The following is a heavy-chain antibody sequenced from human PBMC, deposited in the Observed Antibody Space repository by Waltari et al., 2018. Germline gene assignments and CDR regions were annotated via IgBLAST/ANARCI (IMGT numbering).Heavy chain of an antibody. D-gene: IGHD1-26*01. CDR1: GFTFAAFA. CDR3: ARDFAGSPTGAFDV. V-gene: IGHV3-9*01. Sequence: QLVESGGDWVQPGGSLRLSCVASGFTFAAFAIHWVRQVPGKGLEWVSGIGWNSGNIAYGDFVKGRFIISRDNAKNSLYLQMNSLRREDTALYYCARDFAGSPTGAFDVWGQGTMVTVSS. J-gene: IGHJ3*01. CDR2: IGWNSGNI.